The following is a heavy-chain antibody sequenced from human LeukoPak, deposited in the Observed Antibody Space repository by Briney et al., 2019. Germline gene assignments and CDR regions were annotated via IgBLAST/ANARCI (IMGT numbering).Heavy chain of an antibody. CDR1: GYTFTSYD. CDR3: ARVKSYYYDTSDKDAFDI. J-gene: IGHJ3*02. V-gene: IGHV1-8*03. Sequence: ASVKVSCKASGYTFTSYDINWVRQATGQGLGWMGWMNPNSGNTGYAQKFQGRVTITRNTSISTAYMELSSLRSEDTAVYYCARVKSYYYDTSDKDAFDIWGQGTMVTVSS. D-gene: IGHD3-22*01. CDR2: MNPNSGNT.